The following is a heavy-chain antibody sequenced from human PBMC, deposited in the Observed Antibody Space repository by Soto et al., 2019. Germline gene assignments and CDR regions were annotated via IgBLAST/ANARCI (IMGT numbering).Heavy chain of an antibody. V-gene: IGHV1-69*01. Sequence: QIQLVQSGAEVKKPGSSAKISCKAAGGTFSSYAINWVRQAPGQGLEWMGGIIPIFGTTNYAQQFQGRVTVTADDSTTTAYMVLNSLRSEDTAMYYCARSYGSGTYGSLDPWGQGTLVTVSS. CDR3: ARSYGSGTYGSLDP. CDR2: IIPIFGTT. J-gene: IGHJ5*02. D-gene: IGHD3-10*01. CDR1: GGTFSSYA.